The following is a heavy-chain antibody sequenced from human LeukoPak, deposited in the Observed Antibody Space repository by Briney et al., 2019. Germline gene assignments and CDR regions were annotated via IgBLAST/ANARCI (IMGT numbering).Heavy chain of an antibody. D-gene: IGHD2-2*01. CDR3: ARWRGSTSERSDY. J-gene: IGHJ4*02. V-gene: IGHV3-7*01. CDR1: GFTFSDYW. Sequence: GGSLRLSCTASGFTFSDYWMTWVRQAPGKGPEWVANIKQDGSAKYYVDSVKGRFTISRDNAKNSLYLQMDSLRVEDTATYYCARWRGSTSERSDYWGQGTLVTVST. CDR2: IKQDGSAK.